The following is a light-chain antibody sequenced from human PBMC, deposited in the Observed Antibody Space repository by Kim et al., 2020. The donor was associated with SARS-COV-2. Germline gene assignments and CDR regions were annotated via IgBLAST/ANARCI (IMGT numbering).Light chain of an antibody. Sequence: PATLSLSPGERATLSCRASQSVSSYLAWYQQKPGQAPRLLIYDASNRATGIPARFSGSGSGTDFTLTISSLEPEDFAVYYCQHRKTFGQGTKLEI. CDR2: DAS. CDR3: QHRKT. J-gene: IGKJ2*01. V-gene: IGKV3-11*01. CDR1: QSVSSY.